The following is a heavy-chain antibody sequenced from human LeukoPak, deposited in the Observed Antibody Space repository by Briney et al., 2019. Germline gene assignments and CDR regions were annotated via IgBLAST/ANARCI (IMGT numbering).Heavy chain of an antibody. J-gene: IGHJ4*02. Sequence: GRSLRLSCAASGFTFSSYPLHWVRQAPGKGLEWVAVISNDGRDKHNADSVKGRFTISRDNSKNTVYLQMNSLRVEDTGVYYCARASVLLVGATWLFDYWGQGTLVTVSS. D-gene: IGHD1-26*01. CDR3: ARASVLLVGATWLFDY. CDR1: GFTFSSYP. V-gene: IGHV3-30*04. CDR2: ISNDGRDK.